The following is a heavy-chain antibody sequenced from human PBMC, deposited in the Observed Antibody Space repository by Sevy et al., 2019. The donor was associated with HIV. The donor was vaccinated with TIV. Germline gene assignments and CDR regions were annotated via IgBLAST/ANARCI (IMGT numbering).Heavy chain of an antibody. V-gene: IGHV4-59*12. CDR1: GGSISSYH. J-gene: IGHJ5*02. D-gene: IGHD3-22*01. CDR3: ARLGYDSSTSVNWFDP. Sequence: SESLSLTWTVSGGSISSYHWSWIRQPPGKGLEWIGYIYYSGSTNYNPSLKSRVTISVDTSKNQFCLKLSSVIAADTAVYYCARLGYDSSTSVNWFDPWGQGTLVTVSS. CDR2: IYYSGST.